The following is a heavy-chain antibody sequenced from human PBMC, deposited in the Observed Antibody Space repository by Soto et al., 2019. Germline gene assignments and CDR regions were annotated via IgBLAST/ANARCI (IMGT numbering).Heavy chain of an antibody. CDR1: GFTFSSYW. D-gene: IGHD3-22*01. Sequence: PGGSLRLSCAASGFTFSSYWMSWVRQAPGKGLEWVANIKQDGSEKYYVDSVKGRFTISRDNAKNSLYLQMNSLRAEDTAVYYCAREGTKRYYYDSSDAFDIWGQGTMVTVSS. J-gene: IGHJ3*02. V-gene: IGHV3-7*01. CDR3: AREGTKRYYYDSSDAFDI. CDR2: IKQDGSEK.